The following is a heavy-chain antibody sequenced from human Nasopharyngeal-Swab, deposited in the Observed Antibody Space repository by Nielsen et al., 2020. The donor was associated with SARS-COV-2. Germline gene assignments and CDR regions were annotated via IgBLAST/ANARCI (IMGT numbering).Heavy chain of an antibody. CDR2: INPKGGST. Sequence: WVRQAPGQGLEWMGIINPKGGSTNYAQKFLGRITMTRDTPTTTVYMELSRRRAEEKDGYYCARNIGDYRSFAYWGQGTLVTVSS. J-gene: IGHJ4*02. D-gene: IGHD4-17*01. V-gene: IGHV1-46*01. CDR3: ARNIGDYRSFAY.